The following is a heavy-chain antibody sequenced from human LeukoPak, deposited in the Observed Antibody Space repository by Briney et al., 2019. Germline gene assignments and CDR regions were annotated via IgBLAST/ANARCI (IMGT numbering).Heavy chain of an antibody. CDR3: TTDGDILTGYRRDY. CDR2: IKSKTDGGTT. D-gene: IGHD3-9*01. Sequence: GGSLRLSCAASGFTFSNAWMSWVRQAPGKGLEWVGRIKSKTDGGTTDYAAPVKGRFTISRDDSKNTLYLQMNSLKTEDTAVYYCTTDGDILTGYRRDYWGQGTLVTVSS. V-gene: IGHV3-15*01. CDR1: GFTFSNAW. J-gene: IGHJ4*02.